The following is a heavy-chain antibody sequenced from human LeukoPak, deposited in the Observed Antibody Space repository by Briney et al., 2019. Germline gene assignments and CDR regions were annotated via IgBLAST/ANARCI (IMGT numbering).Heavy chain of an antibody. CDR3: ARELNGAFDP. Sequence: PGGSLRLSCAASGFTFSSYSMNWVRQAPGKGLEWVSAISGSGHNTYYADSVKGRFTISRDNAKNSVYLQMNSLRASDTAVYYCARELNGAFDPWGQGTLVTVSS. D-gene: IGHD1-1*01. V-gene: IGHV3-21*01. CDR1: GFTFSSYS. J-gene: IGHJ5*02. CDR2: ISGSGHNT.